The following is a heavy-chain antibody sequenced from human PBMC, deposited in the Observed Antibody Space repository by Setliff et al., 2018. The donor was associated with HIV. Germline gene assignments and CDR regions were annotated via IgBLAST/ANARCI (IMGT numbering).Heavy chain of an antibody. CDR3: ARSSPLYSRSFDAFDI. CDR2: INPTGGST. V-gene: IGHV1-46*01. Sequence: VASVKVSCKASGYSFTSDYMHWVRQAPGQGLEWMGIINPTGGSTYYAQKFQGRVTLTRDASTSTVYVELCSLRSEDTAVYYCARSSPLYSRSFDAFDIWGQGTMVTVSS. D-gene: IGHD6-6*01. CDR1: GYSFTSDY. J-gene: IGHJ3*02.